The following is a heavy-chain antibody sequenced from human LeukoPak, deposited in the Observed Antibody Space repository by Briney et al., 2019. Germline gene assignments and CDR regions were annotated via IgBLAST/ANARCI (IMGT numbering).Heavy chain of an antibody. CDR1: GFTFRSYS. CDR2: ISGTSSTI. Sequence: PGGSLRLSCVASGFTFRSYSLNWVRQAPGKGLEWISYISGTSSTIYHTDSVKGRFTISRDNGKNSLYLQMNSLEVEDTAMYYCARDGTGGVNYFGAGSYDSWGQGTLVVVSS. CDR3: ARDGTGGVNYFGAGSYDS. J-gene: IGHJ4*02. D-gene: IGHD3-10*01. V-gene: IGHV3-48*01.